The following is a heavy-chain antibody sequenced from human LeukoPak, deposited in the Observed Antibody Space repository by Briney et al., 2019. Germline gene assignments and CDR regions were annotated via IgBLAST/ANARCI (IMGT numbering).Heavy chain of an antibody. CDR3: AREGGSNYYDSSSYAFDI. CDR1: GFIFSSYS. CDR2: INSDGSST. J-gene: IGHJ3*02. D-gene: IGHD3-22*01. Sequence: GGSLRLSCAASGFIFSSYSMNWVRRAPGKGLVWVSHINSDGSSTTYADSVNGRFTISRDNAKNTLYLQMNSLRAEDTAVYYCAREGGSNYYDSSSYAFDIWGQGTMVTVSS. V-gene: IGHV3-74*01.